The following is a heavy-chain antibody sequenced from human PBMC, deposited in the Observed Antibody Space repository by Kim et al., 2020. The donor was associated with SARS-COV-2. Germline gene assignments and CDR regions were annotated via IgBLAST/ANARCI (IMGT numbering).Heavy chain of an antibody. CDR2: IYYSGST. D-gene: IGHD5-12*01. V-gene: IGHV4-39*01. Sequence: SETLSLTCTVSGGSISSSSYYWGWIRQPPGKGLEWIGSIYYSGSTYYNPSLKSRVTISVDTSKNQFSLKLSSVTAADTAVYYCARHTHYDRRGIYWGQGTLVTVSS. CDR3: ARHTHYDRRGIY. CDR1: GGSISSSSYY. J-gene: IGHJ4*02.